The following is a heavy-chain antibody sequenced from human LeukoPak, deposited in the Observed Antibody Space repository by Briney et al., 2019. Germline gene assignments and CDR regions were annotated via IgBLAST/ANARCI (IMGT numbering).Heavy chain of an antibody. CDR3: ASGYSSSWYFWFSGHKALDY. Sequence: ASVKVSCKVSGYTLTELSMHWVRQAPGKGLEWMGGFDPEDGETIYAQKFQGRVTMTEDTSTDTAYMELSSLRSEDTAVYHCASGYSSSWYFWFSGHKALDYWGQGTLVTVSS. J-gene: IGHJ4*02. D-gene: IGHD6-13*01. CDR2: FDPEDGET. V-gene: IGHV1-24*01. CDR1: GYTLTELS.